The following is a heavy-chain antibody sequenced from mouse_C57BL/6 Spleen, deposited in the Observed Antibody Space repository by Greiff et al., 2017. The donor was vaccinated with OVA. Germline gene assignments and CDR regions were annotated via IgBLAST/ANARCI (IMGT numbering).Heavy chain of an antibody. D-gene: IGHD1-1*01. Sequence: QVHVKQPGAELVKPGASVKLSCKASGYTFTSYWMHWVKQRPGQGLEWIGMIHPNSGSTNYNEKFKSKATLTVDKSSSTAYMQLSSLTSEDSAVYYCARDYGSMRFFFHYWGQGTTLTVSS. CDR2: IHPNSGST. J-gene: IGHJ2*01. V-gene: IGHV1-64*01. CDR3: ARDYGSMRFFFHY. CDR1: GYTFTSYW.